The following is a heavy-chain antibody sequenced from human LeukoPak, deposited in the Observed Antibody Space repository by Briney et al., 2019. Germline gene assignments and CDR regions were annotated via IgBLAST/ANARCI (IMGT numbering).Heavy chain of an antibody. CDR1: GFTVSSNY. CDR2: IYYSGST. V-gene: IGHV4-39*01. CDR3: ARHSGITMIVAALYPLDAFDI. D-gene: IGHD3-22*01. J-gene: IGHJ3*02. Sequence: GSLRLSCAASGFTVSSNYMSWFRQAPGKGLEWIGSIYYSGSTYYNPSLKSRVTISVDTSKNQFSLKLSSVTAADTAVYYCARHSGITMIVAALYPLDAFDIWGQGTMVTVSS.